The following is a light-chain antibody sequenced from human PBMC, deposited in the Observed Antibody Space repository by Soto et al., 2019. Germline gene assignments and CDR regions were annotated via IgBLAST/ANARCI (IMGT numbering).Light chain of an antibody. V-gene: IGKV1-27*01. CDR2: AAS. J-gene: IGKJ2*01. CDR1: QGISHY. Sequence: DIQMTQSPSSLSASVGDSVTITYRASQGISHYLAWYQQKPEKDPKLLIYAASTLHSGVPSRFSGSGSGTDFTLTISSLQPEDVATYYCQKHGSAPYTFGHGNKLEIK. CDR3: QKHGSAPYT.